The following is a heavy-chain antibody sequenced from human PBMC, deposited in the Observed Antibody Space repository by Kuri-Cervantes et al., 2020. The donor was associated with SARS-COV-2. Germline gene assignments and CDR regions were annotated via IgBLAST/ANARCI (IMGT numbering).Heavy chain of an antibody. D-gene: IGHD1-26*01. CDR1: GGSISSYY. Sequence: GSLRLSCSVSGGSISSYYWGWIRQPPGKGLEWIGYFYSSGVTNYNPSLKSRVTISVDTSKNQLSLILSSMTAEGTAVYHCARDNVLFSGSGFDYWGQGTLVTVSS. CDR3: ARDNVLFSGSGFDY. CDR2: FYSSGVT. J-gene: IGHJ4*02. V-gene: IGHV4-59*01.